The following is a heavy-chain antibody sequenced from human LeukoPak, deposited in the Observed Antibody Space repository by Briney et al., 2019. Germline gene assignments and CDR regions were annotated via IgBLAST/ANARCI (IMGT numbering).Heavy chain of an antibody. V-gene: IGHV3-7*01. J-gene: IGHJ4*02. CDR2: IKQDGSDK. Sequence: GGSLRLSCAASGFTFSRHGMNWVRQAPGKGLEWVANIKQDGSDKYYVDSVKGRFTISRDNAKSSLYLQMNSLRAEDTAVYYCARDLSNDYWGQETLVTVSS. D-gene: IGHD4-11*01. CDR3: ARDLSNDY. CDR1: GFTFSRHG.